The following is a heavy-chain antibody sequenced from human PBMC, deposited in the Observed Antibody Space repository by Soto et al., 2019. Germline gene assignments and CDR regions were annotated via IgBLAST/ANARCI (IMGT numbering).Heavy chain of an antibody. CDR2: IIPIFGTA. Sequence: QVQLVQSGAEVKKPGSSVKVSCKASGGTFSSYAISWVRQAPGQGLEWMGGIIPIFGTANYAQKYQGRVTITAYESTSTAYMKLSSLGAEYTAVYYCARGDGDSSSWEDYYYGMAVWGQGTTVTVSS. CDR3: ARGDGDSSSWEDYYYGMAV. D-gene: IGHD6-13*01. J-gene: IGHJ6*02. V-gene: IGHV1-69*01. CDR1: GGTFSSYA.